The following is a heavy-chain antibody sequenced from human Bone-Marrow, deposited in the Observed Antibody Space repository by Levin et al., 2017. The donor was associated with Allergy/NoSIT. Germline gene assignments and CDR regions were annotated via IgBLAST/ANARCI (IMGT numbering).Heavy chain of an antibody. J-gene: IGHJ6*02. D-gene: IGHD6-19*01. CDR2: IKQDGSEK. CDR3: ARDAGQWLDTYYYDYGMDV. Sequence: PGGSLRLSCAASGFTFSSYRMSWVRQAPGQGLEWVANIKQDGSEKYYVDSVKGRFTISRDNAKNSLYLQMNSLGAEDTAVSYCARDAGQWLDTYYYDYGMDVWGQGTTVTVSS. CDR1: GFTFSSYR. V-gene: IGHV3-7*01.